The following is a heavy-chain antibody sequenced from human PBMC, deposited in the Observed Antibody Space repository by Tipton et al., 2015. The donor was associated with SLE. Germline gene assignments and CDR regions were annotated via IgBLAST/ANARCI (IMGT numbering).Heavy chain of an antibody. CDR1: GGSVSSGSYY. CDR3: ARDGDRGGIEGWYFDL. CDR2: IYYSGST. J-gene: IGHJ2*01. V-gene: IGHV4-61*01. Sequence: TLSLTCTVSGGSVSSGSYYWSWIRQPPGKGLEWIGYIYYSGSTNYNPSLKSRVTILVDTSKNQFSLKLNSVTAADTAVYYCARDGDRGGIEGWYFDLWGRGTLVTVSS. D-gene: IGHD3-10*01.